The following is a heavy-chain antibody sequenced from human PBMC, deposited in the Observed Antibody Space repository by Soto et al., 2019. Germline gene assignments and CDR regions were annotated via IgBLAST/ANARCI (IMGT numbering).Heavy chain of an antibody. CDR3: ARGYDFWSGYYYPYGMDV. V-gene: IGHV3-30-3*01. D-gene: IGHD3-3*01. Sequence: GGSLRLSCAASGFTFSSYAMHWVRQAPGKGLEWVAVISYDGSNKNHADTVKGRFTISRDNSKNTLYLQMNSLRAEDTAVYYCARGYDFWSGYYYPYGMDVWGQATTVTVSS. J-gene: IGHJ6*02. CDR1: GFTFSSYA. CDR2: ISYDGSNK.